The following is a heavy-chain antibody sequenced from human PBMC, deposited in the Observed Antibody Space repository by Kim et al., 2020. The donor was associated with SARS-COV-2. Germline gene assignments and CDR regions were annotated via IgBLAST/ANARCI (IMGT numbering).Heavy chain of an antibody. D-gene: IGHD3-10*01. V-gene: IGHV1-69*04. CDR3: AGSLPRHYYGSGSYPFGGGMDF. CDR1: GGTFSSYA. Sequence: SVKVSCKASGGTFSSYAISWVRQAPGQGLEWMGRIIPILGIANYAQKFQGRVTITADKSTSTAYMELSSLRSEDTAVYYCAGSLPRHYYGSGSYPFGGGMDFWGQGTTVTVSS. CDR2: IIPILGIA. J-gene: IGHJ6*02.